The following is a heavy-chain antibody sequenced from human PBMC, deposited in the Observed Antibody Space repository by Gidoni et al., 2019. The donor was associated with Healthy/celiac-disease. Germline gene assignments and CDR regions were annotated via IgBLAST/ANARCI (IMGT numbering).Heavy chain of an antibody. Sequence: QVQLQESGPGLVKPSQTLSLTCTVSGGSLSSGDYYWSWIRQPPGKGLEWIGYIYYRGSTYYNPSLKSRVTISVDTSKNQFSLKLSSVTAADTAVYYCARADSSGYYPFDYWGQGTLVTVSS. D-gene: IGHD3-22*01. V-gene: IGHV4-30-4*01. CDR1: GGSLSSGDYY. J-gene: IGHJ4*02. CDR3: ARADSSGYYPFDY. CDR2: IYYRGST.